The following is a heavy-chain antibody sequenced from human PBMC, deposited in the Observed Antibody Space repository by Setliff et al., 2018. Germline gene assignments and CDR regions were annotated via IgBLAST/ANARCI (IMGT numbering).Heavy chain of an antibody. V-gene: IGHV5-51*01. D-gene: IGHD3-10*01. J-gene: IGHJ4*02. CDR1: EYTFTNYW. CDR3: ARGDASIIGGGYFDY. Sequence: PGESLKISCKASEYTFTNYWIGWVRQMPGKGLEWMGVVYCGDSDTRYSPSFQGQVTMSADKSIRSAYLQWSSLKASDTAMYYCARGDASIIGGGYFDYWGQGTLVTVSS. CDR2: VYCGDSDT.